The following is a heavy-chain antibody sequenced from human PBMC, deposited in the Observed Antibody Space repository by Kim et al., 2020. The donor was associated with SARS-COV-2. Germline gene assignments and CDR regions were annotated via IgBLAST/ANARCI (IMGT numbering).Heavy chain of an antibody. CDR2: DGGSR. D-gene: IGHD3-3*02. V-gene: IGHV3-74*01. CDR3: TSIFEY. J-gene: IGHJ4*02. Sequence: DGGSRYYADSGKGRFTTSRDNANNTVYLQMNSLRVDDTAIYYCTSIFEYWGQGALVTVSS.